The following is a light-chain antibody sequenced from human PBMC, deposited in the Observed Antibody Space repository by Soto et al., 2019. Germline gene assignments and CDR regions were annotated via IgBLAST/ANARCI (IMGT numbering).Light chain of an antibody. Sequence: EIVLTQSPATLSLSPGERATLSCRASQSVSSYLAWYQQKPGQAPRLLIYDASNRATGIPARVSGSGSGTDFPLTISSVVPEDFAVYYCQQRSNWSPWTFGQGTKVEIK. CDR1: QSVSSY. V-gene: IGKV3-11*01. J-gene: IGKJ1*01. CDR3: QQRSNWSPWT. CDR2: DAS.